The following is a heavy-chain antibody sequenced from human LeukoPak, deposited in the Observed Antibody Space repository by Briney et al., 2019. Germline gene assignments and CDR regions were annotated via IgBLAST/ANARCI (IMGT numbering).Heavy chain of an antibody. CDR2: IYNSGST. J-gene: IGHJ4*02. V-gene: IGHV4-59*11. D-gene: IGHD5-18*01. CDR3: ARGGYSYGYDDDFEY. Sequence: PSETLSLTCTVSGGSISSHYWSWIRQPPGKGLDWIGYIYNSGSTNYNPSFKSRVTISVDTSKNQFSLKLTSVTAADTAVYYCARGGYSYGYDDDFEYWGQGILVTVSS. CDR1: GGSISSHY.